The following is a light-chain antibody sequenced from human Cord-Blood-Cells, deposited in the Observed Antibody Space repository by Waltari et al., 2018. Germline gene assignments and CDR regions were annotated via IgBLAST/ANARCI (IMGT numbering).Light chain of an antibody. CDR2: GAS. V-gene: IGKV3D-7*01. J-gene: IGKJ4*01. Sequence: EIVMTQSPATLSLSPGERATLSCRASQSVSSSYLSWYQKKPGQAPRLLIYGASTRATGIPARFSGSGSGTDFTLTISSLQPEDFAVYYCQQDYNLPLTFGGGTKVEIK. CDR1: QSVSSSY. CDR3: QQDYNLPLT.